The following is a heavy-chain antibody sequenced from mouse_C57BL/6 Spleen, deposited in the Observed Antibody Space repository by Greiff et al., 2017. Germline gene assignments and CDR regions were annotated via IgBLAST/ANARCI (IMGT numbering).Heavy chain of an antibody. D-gene: IGHD2-3*01. CDR3: TTDGYYPAWFAY. CDR2: IDPENGDT. CDR1: GFNIKDDY. J-gene: IGHJ3*01. Sequence: VQLQQSGAELVRPGASVKLSCTASGFNIKDDYMHWVEQRPEQGLEWIGWIDPENGDTEYASKFQGKATITADTSSNTAYLQLSSLTSEDTAVYYCTTDGYYPAWFAYWGQGTLVTVSA. V-gene: IGHV14-4*01.